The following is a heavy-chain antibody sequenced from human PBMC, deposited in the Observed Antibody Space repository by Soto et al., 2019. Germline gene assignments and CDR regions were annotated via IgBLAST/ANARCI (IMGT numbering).Heavy chain of an antibody. V-gene: IGHV1-3*01. Sequence: ASVKVSCKTSGYTFTAFAVHWVRQASGQRLEWMGWINVGNGDTKSSQNLQGRVTITRDTSASTVYMELSSLRSEDTAVYYCVRLGGSGWTLDFWGQGTLVTVSS. CDR2: INVGNGDT. CDR3: VRLGGSGWTLDF. J-gene: IGHJ4*02. CDR1: GYTFTAFA. D-gene: IGHD6-25*01.